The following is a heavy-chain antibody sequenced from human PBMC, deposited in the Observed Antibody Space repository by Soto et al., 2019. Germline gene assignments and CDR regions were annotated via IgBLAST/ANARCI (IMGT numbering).Heavy chain of an antibody. D-gene: IGHD4-17*01. CDR3: ATEAGDSEAFDI. CDR1: GYTFTRFY. J-gene: IGHJ3*02. Sequence: QVQLVQSGAEVKKPGDSVKISCKTFGYTFTRFYIHWVRQAPGHGLEWMGIVNSSGNVTSFAPKFQGRVTTTRDTSRGTGYMDLGSLKSDDTAVYYCATEAGDSEAFDIWGQGTVVTVSS. V-gene: IGHV1-46*03. CDR2: VNSSGNVT.